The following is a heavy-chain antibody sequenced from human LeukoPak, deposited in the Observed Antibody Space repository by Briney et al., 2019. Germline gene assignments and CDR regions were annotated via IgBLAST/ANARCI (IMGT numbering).Heavy chain of an antibody. CDR3: ARDYDSSGYYYLYYFDY. CDR2: IIPIFGTA. D-gene: IGHD3-22*01. CDR1: GGTFSSYA. Sequence: SVKVSCKASGGTFSSYAISWVRQAPGQGLEWMGRIIPIFGTANYAQKFQGRVTITTDESTSTAYMELSSLRSEDTAVYYSARDYDSSGYYYLYYFDYWGQGTLVTVSS. J-gene: IGHJ4*02. V-gene: IGHV1-69*05.